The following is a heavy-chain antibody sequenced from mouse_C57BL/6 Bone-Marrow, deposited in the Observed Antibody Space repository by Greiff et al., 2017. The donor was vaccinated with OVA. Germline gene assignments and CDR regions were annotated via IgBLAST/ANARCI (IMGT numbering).Heavy chain of an antibody. V-gene: IGHV1-66*01. CDR2: IYPGSGNT. Sequence: VQLQQSGPELVKPGASVKISCKASGYSFTSYYIHWVKQRPGQGLEWIGWIYPGSGNTKYNEKFKGKATLTADTSSSTAYMQLSSLTSEDSAVYYCAREDYYDFDYWGQGTTLTVSS. CDR1: GYSFTSYY. J-gene: IGHJ2*01. D-gene: IGHD1-1*01. CDR3: AREDYYDFDY.